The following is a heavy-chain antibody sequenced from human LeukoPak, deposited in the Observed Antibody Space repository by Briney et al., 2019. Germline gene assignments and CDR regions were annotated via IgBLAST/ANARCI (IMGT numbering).Heavy chain of an antibody. CDR3: ARERLSENAFDI. D-gene: IGHD2/OR15-2a*01. CDR1: GFTSSSYS. J-gene: IGHJ3*02. CDR2: ISSSSSYI. Sequence: GGSLRLSCAASGFTSSSYSMNWVRQAPGKGLEWVSSISSSSSYIYYADSVKGRFTISRDNAKNSLYLQMDSLRAEDTAVYYCARERLSENAFDIWGQGTMVTVSS. V-gene: IGHV3-21*01.